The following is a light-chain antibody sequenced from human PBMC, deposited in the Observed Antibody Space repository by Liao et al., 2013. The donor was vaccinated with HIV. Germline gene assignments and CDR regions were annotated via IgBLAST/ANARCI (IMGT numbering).Light chain of an antibody. CDR2: NDG. V-gene: IGLV3-21*04. Sequence: SYELTQPPSVSVSPGKTARIVCGGENIGTKKVHWYQKRPGRAPMVVIYNDGDRPSGIPERFSGSNSGNTATLTIIRVEAGDEADYYCHVWDSSSHHVVFGGGTKLTVL. CDR3: HVWDSSSHHVV. J-gene: IGLJ2*01. CDR1: NIGTKK.